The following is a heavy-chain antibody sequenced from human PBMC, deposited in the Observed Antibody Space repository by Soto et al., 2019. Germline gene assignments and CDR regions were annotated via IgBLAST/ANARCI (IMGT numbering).Heavy chain of an antibody. J-gene: IGHJ4*02. CDR1: GFTFSSYD. D-gene: IGHD3-3*01. CDR2: IGTAGDT. V-gene: IGHV3-13*01. CDR3: ARASYYDFWSGYDY. Sequence: SGGSLRLSCAASGFTFSSYDMHWVRQATGKGLEWVSAIGTAGDTYYPGSVKGRFTISRENAKNSLYLQMNSLRAGDTAVYYCARASYYDFWSGYDYWGQGTLVTVSS.